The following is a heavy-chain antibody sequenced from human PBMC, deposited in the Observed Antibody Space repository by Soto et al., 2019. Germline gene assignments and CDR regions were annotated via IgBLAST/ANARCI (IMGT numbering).Heavy chain of an antibody. V-gene: IGHV4-39*01. D-gene: IGHD3-10*01. CDR2: IYYSGST. Sequence: SETLSLTCTVSGGSISSSKYYWGWIRQPPGKGLEWIGSIYYSGSTYYNPSLKSRVTISVDTSKNQFSLKLSSVTAADTAVYYCASPTVRGVHNWFDPWGQGTLVTVS. CDR1: GGSISSSKYY. J-gene: IGHJ5*02. CDR3: ASPTVRGVHNWFDP.